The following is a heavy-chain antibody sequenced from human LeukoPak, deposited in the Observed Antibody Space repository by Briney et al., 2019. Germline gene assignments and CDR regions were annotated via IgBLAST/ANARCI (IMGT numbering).Heavy chain of an antibody. Sequence: SETLSLTCAVYGGSFSGYYWSWIRQPPEKGLEWIGEINHSGSTNYNPSLKSRVTISMDKSKNQLYLKVTSVTAADTAVYYCARGGGYYFDYWGQGILVAVSS. J-gene: IGHJ4*02. CDR3: ARGGGYYFDY. CDR1: GGSFSGYY. CDR2: INHSGST. V-gene: IGHV4-34*01. D-gene: IGHD5-12*01.